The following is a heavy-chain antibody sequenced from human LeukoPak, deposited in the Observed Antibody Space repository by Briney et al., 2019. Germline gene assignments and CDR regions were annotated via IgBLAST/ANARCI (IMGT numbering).Heavy chain of an antibody. J-gene: IGHJ4*02. D-gene: IGHD5-12*01. CDR2: IYTSGST. CDR1: GGSISSGNYY. V-gene: IGHV4-61*02. Sequence: SQTLSLTCTVSGGSISSGNYYWSWIRQPAGKGLEWIGRIYTSGSTNYNPSLKSRVTISVDTSKNQFSLKLSSVTAADTAVYYCARERGYSGYDYQDFDYWGQGTLVTVSS. CDR3: ARERGYSGYDYQDFDY.